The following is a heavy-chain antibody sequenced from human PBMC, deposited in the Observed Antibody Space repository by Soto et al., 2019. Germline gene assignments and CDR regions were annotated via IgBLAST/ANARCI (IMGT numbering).Heavy chain of an antibody. V-gene: IGHV3-21*04. J-gene: IGHJ4*02. CDR1: GLNFAKCS. CDR3: ATDTGDIEVVPATT. CDR2: ISPSSTYI. Sequence: KPGGSLRLSCAASGLNFAKCSMNWVRQPPGKGPEWLASISPSSTYIRYADSVKGRFTISRDNARNSLSLQMMNLRADDTAIYYCATDTGDIEVVPATTWGQGTLVTVSS. D-gene: IGHD2-15*01.